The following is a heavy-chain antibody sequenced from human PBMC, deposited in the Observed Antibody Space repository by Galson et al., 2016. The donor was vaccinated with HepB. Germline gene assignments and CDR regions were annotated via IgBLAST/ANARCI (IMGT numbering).Heavy chain of an antibody. J-gene: IGHJ4*02. Sequence: SLRLSCAASGVSGTYMRWVRQAPGKGLEWLSVIFPGGGAYYADSVRGRFTTSRDDSWDTVYLQMRSLRPEGTAVYYCARGHYGAFLGQGKLVTVSS. CDR2: IFPGGGA. CDR3: ARGHYGAF. V-gene: IGHV3-53*01. CDR1: GVSGTY.